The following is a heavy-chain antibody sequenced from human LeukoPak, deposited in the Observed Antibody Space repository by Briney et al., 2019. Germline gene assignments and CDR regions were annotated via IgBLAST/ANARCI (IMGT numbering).Heavy chain of an antibody. D-gene: IGHD3-10*01. Sequence: ASVKVSCKASGYTFTSYDINWVRQATGQGLEGMGWMNPNSGNTGYAQKFQGRVTMTRNTSISTAYMELSSLRSEDTAVYYCARGRLYYYCSGHAKYYYYMDVWGKGTTVTISS. CDR2: MNPNSGNT. V-gene: IGHV1-8*01. CDR3: ARGRLYYYCSGHAKYYYYMDV. J-gene: IGHJ6*03. CDR1: GYTFTSYD.